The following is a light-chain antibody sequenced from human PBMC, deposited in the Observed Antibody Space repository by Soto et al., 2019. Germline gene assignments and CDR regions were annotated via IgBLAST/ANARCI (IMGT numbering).Light chain of an antibody. CDR2: GAS. J-gene: IGKJ1*01. V-gene: IGKV3-20*01. CDR3: QQYGSSPQT. CDR1: QSVSSDY. Sequence: EIVLTQSPGTLSLSPGERATLSCRASQSVSSDYLAWYQQKPGQSPRLLIYGASSRATDIPDRFSGRGSGTDFTLTVSSLEPADFAVYYCQQYGSSPQTFGQGTTVEVK.